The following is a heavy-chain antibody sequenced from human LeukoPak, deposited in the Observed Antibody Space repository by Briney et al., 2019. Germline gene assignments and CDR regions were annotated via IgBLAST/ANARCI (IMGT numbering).Heavy chain of an antibody. V-gene: IGHV4-39*01. CDR2: IFYSGST. CDR3: ARTRGWELLVESAFDI. CDR1: DDSINTSDYF. D-gene: IGHD1-26*01. Sequence: SETLSLTCTVSDDSINTSDYFWGWIRQPPGKGLEWVATIFYSGSTYYTPSLKSRVTISLDTSKNQFSLKLTSVTAADTAVYYCARTRGWELLVESAFDIWGQGTMVTVSS. J-gene: IGHJ3*02.